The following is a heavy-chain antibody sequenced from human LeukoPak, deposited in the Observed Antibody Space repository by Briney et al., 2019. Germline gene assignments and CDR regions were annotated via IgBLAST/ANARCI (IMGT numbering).Heavy chain of an antibody. Sequence: GGTLRLSCVVSGFTFSSYSMSWVRQAPGKGLEWVSAISGSGDSTYYADSVKGRFTISRDNSKNTLYLQMNSLRVEDTAVYYCAKDRGIISDYWGQGTLVSVSS. V-gene: IGHV3-23*01. CDR3: AKDRGIISDY. CDR2: ISGSGDST. D-gene: IGHD3-10*01. CDR1: GFTFSSYS. J-gene: IGHJ4*02.